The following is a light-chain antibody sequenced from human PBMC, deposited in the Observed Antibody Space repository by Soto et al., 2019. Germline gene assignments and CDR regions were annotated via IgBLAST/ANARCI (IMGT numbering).Light chain of an antibody. CDR1: SSDVGGYNY. J-gene: IGLJ2*01. CDR2: EVS. V-gene: IGLV2-14*01. CDR3: SSYTRTTLVV. Sequence: QSALTQPASVSGSPGQSITISCTGSSSDVGGYNYVSWYQQHPGKAPKLMIYEVSNRPSGVSNRFSGSKSGNTASLTISGLQADDEAYYYCSSYTRTTLVVFGGGTKLTVL.